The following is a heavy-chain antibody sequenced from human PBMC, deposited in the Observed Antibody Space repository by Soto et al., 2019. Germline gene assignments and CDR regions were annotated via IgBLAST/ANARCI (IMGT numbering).Heavy chain of an antibody. V-gene: IGHV3-30-3*01. CDR1: GFTFSSYA. Sequence: QVQLVESGGGVVQPGRSLRLSCAASGFTFSSYAMHWVRQAPGKGLEWVAVISYDGSNKYYADSVKGRFTISRDNSKNTLDLQMNSLRAEDTAVYYCARAAHIVVVTATGTIQHWGQGTLVTVSS. CDR3: ARAAHIVVVTATGTIQH. D-gene: IGHD2-21*02. J-gene: IGHJ1*01. CDR2: ISYDGSNK.